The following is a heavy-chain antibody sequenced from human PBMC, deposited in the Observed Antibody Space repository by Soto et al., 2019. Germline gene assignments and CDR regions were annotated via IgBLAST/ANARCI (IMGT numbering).Heavy chain of an antibody. D-gene: IGHD3-22*01. CDR2: IGGSGRHT. Sequence: VGSLRLSCAASGFTFSSYAMSWVRQAPGKGLEWVSAIGGSGRHTYYADSVKGRFTISRDNSKDTLYLQVSSLRAEDTAVYYCAKPYYFDNSGYGHWGQGTLVTVSS. CDR1: GFTFSSYA. J-gene: IGHJ4*02. V-gene: IGHV3-23*01. CDR3: AKPYYFDNSGYGH.